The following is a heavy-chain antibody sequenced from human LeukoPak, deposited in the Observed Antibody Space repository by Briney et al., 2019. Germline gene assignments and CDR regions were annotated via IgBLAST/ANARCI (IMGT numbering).Heavy chain of an antibody. CDR2: ISSSSSYI. J-gene: IGHJ4*02. CDR1: GFTFSSYS. D-gene: IGHD4-23*01. CDR3: AKDQYGGNPQYYFDY. V-gene: IGHV3-21*04. Sequence: NPGGSLRLSCAASGFTFSSYSMNWVRQAPGKGLEWVSSISSSSSYIYYADSVKGRFTISRDNAKNTLYLQMNSLRAEDTAVYYCAKDQYGGNPQYYFDYWGQGTLVTVSS.